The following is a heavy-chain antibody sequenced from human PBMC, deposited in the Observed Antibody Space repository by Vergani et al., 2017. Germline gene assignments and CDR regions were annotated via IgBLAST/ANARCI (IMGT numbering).Heavy chain of an antibody. D-gene: IGHD3-16*01. V-gene: IGHV1-2*02. Sequence: QVQLVQSGAEVKKPGASVNVSCKASGYTFTGYYMHWVRQAPGQGLEWMGWINPNSGGTNYAQKFQGRVTMTRDTSISTAYMELSRLRSDDTAVYYCARDKGGLYYYYGMDVWGQGTTVTVSS. CDR1: GYTFTGYY. CDR3: ARDKGGLYYYYGMDV. J-gene: IGHJ6*02. CDR2: INPNSGGT.